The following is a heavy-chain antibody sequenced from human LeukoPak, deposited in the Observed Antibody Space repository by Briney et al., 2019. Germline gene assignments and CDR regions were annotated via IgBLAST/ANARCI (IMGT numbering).Heavy chain of an antibody. V-gene: IGHV4-34*01. CDR3: ARGQVPAARGYNWFDP. J-gene: IGHJ5*02. D-gene: IGHD2-2*01. CDR2: INARGDT. CDR1: GWSFNDHY. Sequence: SETLSLTCAVYGWSFNDHYWNWIRQPPGKGLEWIGEINARGDTNFNPSLKSRVTISVDTSKNQFSLTLTSMNAADTAAYYCARGQVPAARGYNWFDPWGQGTLVTVSS.